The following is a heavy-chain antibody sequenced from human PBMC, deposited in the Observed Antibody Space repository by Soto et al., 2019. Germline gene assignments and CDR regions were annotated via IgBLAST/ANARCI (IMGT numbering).Heavy chain of an antibody. CDR2: IYYSGST. CDR3: ARDHYDILTGYYIGTSGDFDY. V-gene: IGHV4-31*03. J-gene: IGHJ4*02. CDR1: GGSISSGGYY. Sequence: PSETLSLTCTVSGGSISSGGYYWSWIRQHPGKGLERIGYIYYSGSTYYNPSLKSRVTISVDTSKNQFSLKLSSVTAADTAVYYCARDHYDILTGYYIGTSGDFDYWGQGTLVTVSS. D-gene: IGHD3-9*01.